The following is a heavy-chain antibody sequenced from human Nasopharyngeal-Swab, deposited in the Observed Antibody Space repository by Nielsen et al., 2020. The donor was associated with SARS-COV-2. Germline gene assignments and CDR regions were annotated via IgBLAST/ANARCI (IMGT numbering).Heavy chain of an antibody. V-gene: IGHV1-46*01. D-gene: IGHD6-13*01. CDR2: INPSGGST. J-gene: IGHJ4*02. Sequence: ASVKVSCKASGYTFTSYYMHWVRQDPGQGLEWMGIINPSGGSTSYAQKFQGRVTMTRDTSTSTVYMELSSLRSEDTAVYYCARDQASIAAMAYWGQGTLVTVSS. CDR3: ARDQASIAAMAY. CDR1: GYTFTSYY.